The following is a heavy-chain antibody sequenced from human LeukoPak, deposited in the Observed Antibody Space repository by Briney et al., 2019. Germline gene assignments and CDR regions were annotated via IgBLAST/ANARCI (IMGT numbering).Heavy chain of an antibody. Sequence: GASVKVYCKASGYTFTSYYMHWVRQAPGQGLEWMGIINPSGGSTSYAQKFQGRVTMTRDMSTSTVYMELSSLRSEDTAVYYCASRRKGLAFDIWGQGTMVTVSS. J-gene: IGHJ3*02. CDR1: GYTFTSYY. D-gene: IGHD6-19*01. V-gene: IGHV1-46*01. CDR2: INPSGGST. CDR3: ASRRKGLAFDI.